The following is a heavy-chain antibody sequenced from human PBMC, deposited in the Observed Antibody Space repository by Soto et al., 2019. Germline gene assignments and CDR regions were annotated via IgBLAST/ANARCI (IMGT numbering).Heavy chain of an antibody. CDR3: AKDYGPYSSSATRIDY. D-gene: IGHD6-6*01. J-gene: IGHJ4*02. V-gene: IGHV3-9*01. Sequence: GGSLRLSCAASGFTFDDYAMHWVRQASGKGLEWVAGISWNSGSIVYADSVKGPFTIFREHAKNSLYLQINSRRAEDTALYYCAKDYGPYSSSATRIDYWGQGTLVTVSS. CDR1: GFTFDDYA. CDR2: ISWNSGSI.